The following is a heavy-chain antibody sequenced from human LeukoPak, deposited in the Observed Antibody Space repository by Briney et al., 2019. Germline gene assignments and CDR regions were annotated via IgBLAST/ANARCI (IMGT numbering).Heavy chain of an antibody. CDR1: GGSISSSSYY. Sequence: SETLSLTCTVSGGSISSSSYYWGWIRQPPGKGLEWIGSIYYSGSTYYNPSLKSRVTIAVDTSKNQFSLQLHSVTPEDTALYYCARGGRASPAYFDYWGQGALVTVSS. V-gene: IGHV4-39*01. CDR2: IYYSGST. J-gene: IGHJ4*02. D-gene: IGHD3-16*01. CDR3: ARGGRASPAYFDY.